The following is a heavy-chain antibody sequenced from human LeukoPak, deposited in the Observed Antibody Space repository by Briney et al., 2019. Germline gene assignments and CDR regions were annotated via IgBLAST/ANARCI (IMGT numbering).Heavy chain of an antibody. D-gene: IGHD4-11*01. CDR1: GGSISSYY. CDR2: FYSSAIN. CDR3: ARDLHDYSHVYFDY. Sequence: PSETLSLTCTVSGGSISSYYWSWIRQPPGKELEWIGHFYSSAINKYNPSLKSRVTISVDTSKNQFSLKLTSVTAADTAVYYCARDLHDYSHVYFDYWGQGTLVTVSS. J-gene: IGHJ4*02. V-gene: IGHV4-59*01.